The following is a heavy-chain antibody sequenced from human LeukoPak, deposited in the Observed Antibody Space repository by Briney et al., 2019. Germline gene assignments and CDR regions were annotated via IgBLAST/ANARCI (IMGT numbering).Heavy chain of an antibody. J-gene: IGHJ4*02. CDR2: IRYDASKE. Sequence: GGSLKLSCAASGFTFSAFGIHWVRQAAGKGLEWVAFIRYDASKEYYAESVKGRFTVSRSNSKNTLFLQMDSLRPEDTAVYFCAKEPFDHWGQGTLVAVSS. CDR1: GFTFSAFG. CDR3: AKEPFDH. V-gene: IGHV3-30*02.